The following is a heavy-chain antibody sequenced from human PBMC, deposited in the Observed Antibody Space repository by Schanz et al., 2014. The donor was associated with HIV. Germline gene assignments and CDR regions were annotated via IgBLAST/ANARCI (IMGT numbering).Heavy chain of an antibody. CDR1: GYTFTGYY. V-gene: IGHV1-2*02. D-gene: IGHD3-10*01. CDR2: INPSSGGI. J-gene: IGHJ4*02. CDR3: ARDQNVISMVRGVMGGVDY. Sequence: QVQLVQSGAEVKKPGASVKVSCKASGYTFTGYYMHWVRQAPGQGLEWMGWINPSSGGINYAQKFQGRVTMTRDTSISTAYMELRRLRSDDTAVYYCARDQNVISMVRGVMGGVDYWGQGTLVTVSS.